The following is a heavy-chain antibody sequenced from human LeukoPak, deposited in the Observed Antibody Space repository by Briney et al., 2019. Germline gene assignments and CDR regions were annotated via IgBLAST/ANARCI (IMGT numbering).Heavy chain of an antibody. J-gene: IGHJ4*02. D-gene: IGHD5-12*01. CDR3: ARGPSAYPKCFDY. Sequence: PGGSLRPSCAASGFNFSSFVMHWVRQAPGKGLEWVAVIWYDGSNKYYADSVKGRFTISRDNSKNTLYLQMNSLRAEDTAVYYCARGPSAYPKCFDYWGQGTLVTVSS. CDR2: IWYDGSNK. CDR1: GFNFSSFV. V-gene: IGHV3-33*01.